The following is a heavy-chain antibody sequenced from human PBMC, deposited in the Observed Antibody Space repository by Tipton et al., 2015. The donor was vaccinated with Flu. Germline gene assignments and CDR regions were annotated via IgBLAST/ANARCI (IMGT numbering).Heavy chain of an antibody. CDR2: ISTSGST. V-gene: IGHV4-4*07. J-gene: IGHJ6*02. Sequence: GLVKPSETLSLTCTVSGGSISKSYWSWIRQPAGKGLEWIGRISTSGSTNYNASLESRVTMSRDTSKNQFSLKLSSVTAADTAVYYCARDPTADSVLTAIVYYYYGMEVWGQGTTVTVSS. CDR3: ARDPTADSVLTAIVYYYYGMEV. D-gene: IGHD2-21*02. CDR1: GGSISKSY.